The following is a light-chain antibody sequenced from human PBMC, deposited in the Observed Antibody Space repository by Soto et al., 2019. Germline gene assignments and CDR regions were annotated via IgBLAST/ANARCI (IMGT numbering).Light chain of an antibody. CDR1: QSVDSY. J-gene: IGKJ4*01. CDR2: DVS. CDR3: QQRRNWPLT. V-gene: IGKV3-11*01. Sequence: DIVLTQSPATLSLSPGERATLSCRASQSVDSYLTLYQQRPGQAPRLLIYDVSKSATGIPVRFSGSGSGTDFTLTISSLEPEDVAIYYCQQRRNWPLTFGGGTKVEIK.